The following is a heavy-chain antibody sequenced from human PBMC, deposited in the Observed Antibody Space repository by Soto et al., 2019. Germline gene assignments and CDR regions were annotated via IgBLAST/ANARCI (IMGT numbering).Heavy chain of an antibody. CDR2: IWYDGRNT. CDR3: ARTAYYYDSSGYDFDC. J-gene: IGHJ4*02. V-gene: IGHV3-33*01. CDR1: GFTFSSYG. Sequence: QVQLVEAGGGVVQPGRSLRLSCAASGFTFSSYGMHWVRQAPGKGLEWVAVIWYDGRNTYYADSVKGRFTISRDNSKNTLYQQMNSLRAEDTAVYYCARTAYYYDSSGYDFDCWGQGTLVTVSS. D-gene: IGHD3-22*01.